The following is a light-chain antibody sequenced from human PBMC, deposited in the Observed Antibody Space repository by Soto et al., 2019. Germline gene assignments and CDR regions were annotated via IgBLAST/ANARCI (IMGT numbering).Light chain of an antibody. J-gene: IGKJ4*01. V-gene: IGKV3-11*01. CDR2: DAS. CDR3: QQRGNWPLT. Sequence: ETVLTQSPATLSVSPGERATLSCRASQSIRTYIIWYQQKPGQAPRLLIKDASSRATGIPARFSGSGSGTDFTLTIDSLEPEDSAVYYCQQRGNWPLTFGGGTKVEI. CDR1: QSIRTY.